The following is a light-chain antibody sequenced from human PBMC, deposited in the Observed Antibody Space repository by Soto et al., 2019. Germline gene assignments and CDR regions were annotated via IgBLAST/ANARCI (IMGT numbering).Light chain of an antibody. J-gene: IGKJ2*01. CDR3: MQALQTPPYT. CDR2: WGS. CDR1: QSLLHSNGYNY. V-gene: IGKV2-28*01. Sequence: DIVMTQSPLSLSVAPGEPASISCRSSQSLLHSNGYNYFDWYLQKPGQSPQLLIYWGSNRAPGVPDRFSGSGSGTDFTLKISRVEAEDVGVYYCMQALQTPPYTFGQGTKLEIK.